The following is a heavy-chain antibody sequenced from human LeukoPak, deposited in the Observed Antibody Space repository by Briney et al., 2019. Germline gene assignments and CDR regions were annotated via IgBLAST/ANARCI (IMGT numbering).Heavy chain of an antibody. CDR1: GGSISSSSYY. CDR3: AAFAYYYDSSGYLPRLGP. V-gene: IGHV4-39*01. D-gene: IGHD3-22*01. CDR2: IYYSGST. Sequence: KPSETLSLTCTVSGGSISSSSYYWGWIRQPPGKGLEWIGSIYYSGSTYYNPSLKSRVTISVDTSKNQFSLKLSSVTAADTAVYYCAAFAYYYDSSGYLPRLGPWGQGTLVTVSS. J-gene: IGHJ5*02.